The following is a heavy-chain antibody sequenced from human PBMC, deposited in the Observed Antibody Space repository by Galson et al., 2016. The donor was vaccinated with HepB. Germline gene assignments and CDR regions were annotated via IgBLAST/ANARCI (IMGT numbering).Heavy chain of an antibody. V-gene: IGHV4-4*02. CDR3: ARRNQETQNWLDP. J-gene: IGHJ5*02. CDR1: GISISSGNW. D-gene: IGHD1-14*01. CDR2: IYHSGST. Sequence: ETLSLTCAVSGISISSGNWWIWVRQAPGKGLEWIGEIYHSGSTNYNPSLKSRVTISVDKSANQFSLKLSSVTAADTAVYYCARRNQETQNWLDPWGQGTLVTVSS.